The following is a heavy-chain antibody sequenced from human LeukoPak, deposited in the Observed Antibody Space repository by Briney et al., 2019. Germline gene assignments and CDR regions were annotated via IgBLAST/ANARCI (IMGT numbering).Heavy chain of an antibody. CDR1: GFTFNSYA. CDR2: ISDSGDST. D-gene: IGHD2-2*01. CDR3: AKGYCSSTSCPGGD. Sequence: GGSLRLSCAASGFTFNSYAMSWVRQAPGKGLEWVSGISDSGDSTYYADSVKGRFTISRDNSKKTLFLQMNSLRAEDTAVYYGAKGYCSSTSCPGGDWGQGTLVTVSS. V-gene: IGHV3-23*01. J-gene: IGHJ4*02.